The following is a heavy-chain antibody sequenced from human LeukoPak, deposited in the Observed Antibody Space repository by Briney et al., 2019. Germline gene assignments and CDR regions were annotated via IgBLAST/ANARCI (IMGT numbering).Heavy chain of an antibody. D-gene: IGHD2-2*01. CDR1: GFTFNKYS. CDR2: ISYDGSNK. CDR3: ARDWGCSSTSCYGPHGMDV. V-gene: IGHV3-33*05. Sequence: PGRSLRLSCSASGFTFNKYSMNWVRQAPGKGLEWLAVISYDGSNKYYADSVKGRFTISRDNAKNTLYLQMNSLRAEDTAEYYCARDWGCSSTSCYGPHGMDVWGQGTTVTVSS. J-gene: IGHJ6*02.